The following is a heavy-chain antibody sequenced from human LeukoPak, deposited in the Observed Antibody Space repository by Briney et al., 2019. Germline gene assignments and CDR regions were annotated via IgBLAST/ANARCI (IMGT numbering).Heavy chain of an antibody. J-gene: IGHJ4*03. CDR1: GFTFSNYG. D-gene: IGHD6-13*01. Sequence: GGSLRLSCVASGFTFSNYGMHWVRQAPGKGLEWVAVISKDGGNNKYHTDSVKGRFTISRDNSMNTLYLQMNSLRAEDTAVYYCAKVGIGSRDGYFDYWGQGTTVTVSS. CDR2: ISKDGGNNK. CDR3: AKVGIGSRDGYFDY. V-gene: IGHV3-30*18.